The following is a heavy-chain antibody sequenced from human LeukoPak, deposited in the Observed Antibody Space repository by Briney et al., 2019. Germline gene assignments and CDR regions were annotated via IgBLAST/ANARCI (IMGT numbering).Heavy chain of an antibody. CDR2: FYYSGST. D-gene: IGHD3-10*01. CDR3: ARALDYYGSGSYYWGWFDP. Sequence: PSETLSLTCTVSGDSVSSYYLTWIRQPPGKGLEWIGCFYYSGSTNYNPSLKSRVTISVDTSKNQFSLRLSSVTAADTAVYYCARALDYYGSGSYYWGWFDPWGQGTLVTVSS. J-gene: IGHJ5*02. V-gene: IGHV4-59*02. CDR1: GDSVSSYY.